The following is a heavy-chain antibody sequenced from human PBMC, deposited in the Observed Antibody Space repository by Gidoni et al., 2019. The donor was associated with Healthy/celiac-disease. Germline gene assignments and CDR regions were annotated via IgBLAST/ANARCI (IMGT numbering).Heavy chain of an antibody. Sequence: EVQLVESGGGLVQPGRSLRLSCAASGFTFDDYAMHWVRQAPGKGLEWVSGISWNSGSIGYADSVKGRFTISRDNAKNSLYLQMNSLRAEDTALYYCARGREYSSTGGGDYWGQGTLVTVSS. D-gene: IGHD6-13*01. CDR1: GFTFDDYA. CDR3: ARGREYSSTGGGDY. CDR2: ISWNSGSI. V-gene: IGHV3-9*01. J-gene: IGHJ4*02.